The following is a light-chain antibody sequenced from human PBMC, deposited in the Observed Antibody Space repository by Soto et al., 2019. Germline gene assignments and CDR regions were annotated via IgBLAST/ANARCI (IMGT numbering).Light chain of an antibody. CDR3: HHYHDRPLK. CDR2: GAF. J-gene: IGKJ1*01. CDR1: RSVSSN. Sequence: EIGMTQSPLTLSMSPGERATLSCRASRSVSSNLAWYQQKPGQAPSLLIYGAFTRATGIPARFSGTGSGTEFTLTISSLQSEDFALYYCHHYHDRPLKFGQGTKEAIK. V-gene: IGKV3-15*01.